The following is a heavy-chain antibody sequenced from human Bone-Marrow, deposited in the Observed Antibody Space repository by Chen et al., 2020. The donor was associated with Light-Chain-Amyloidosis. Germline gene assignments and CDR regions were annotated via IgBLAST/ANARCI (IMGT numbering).Heavy chain of an antibody. J-gene: IGHJ4*02. Sequence: EEQMVESGGGLVQPGGSLRLSCAASGFTFSNYAMTWVRQAQGKGLEWVSIIGVDGATIYYADSVKGRFTIFRDNSKNTLYLQMNSLRVEDTAVYYCARGDTALTRHFDYWGQGSLVIVSS. CDR2: IGVDGATI. CDR3: ARGDTALTRHFDY. CDR1: GFTFSNYA. D-gene: IGHD5-18*01. V-gene: IGHV3-23*04.